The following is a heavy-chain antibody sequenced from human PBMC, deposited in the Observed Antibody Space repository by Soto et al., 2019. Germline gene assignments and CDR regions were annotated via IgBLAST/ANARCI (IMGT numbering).Heavy chain of an antibody. CDR1: GGTFSSYA. V-gene: IGHV1-69*06. CDR2: IIPISGTA. J-gene: IGHJ3*02. D-gene: IGHD6-19*01. CDR3: ARVEQWLDNAFDI. Sequence: SVKVSCKASGGTFSSYAISWVRQAPGQGLGWMGGIIPISGTANYAQKFQGRVTITADKSTSTAYMELSSPRSEDTAVYYCARVEQWLDNAFDIWGQGTMVTVSS.